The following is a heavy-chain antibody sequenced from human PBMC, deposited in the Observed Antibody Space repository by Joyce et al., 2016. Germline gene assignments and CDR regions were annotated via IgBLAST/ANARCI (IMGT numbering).Heavy chain of an antibody. J-gene: IGHJ4*02. CDR3: ARHRGGGNFVPFDY. V-gene: IGHV5-10-1*03. CDR2: IEPNDSGT. D-gene: IGHD4-23*01. CDR1: GYTFVNYW. Sequence: EDHLVQSGAEMKKPGESLRISCMVSGYTFVNYWISWVRQMPGKGLEWMGRIEPNDSGTGYSPSFQGHVTISADKSISTAYLQWSSLKASDTAIYYCARHRGGGNFVPFDYWGQGTLVTVSS.